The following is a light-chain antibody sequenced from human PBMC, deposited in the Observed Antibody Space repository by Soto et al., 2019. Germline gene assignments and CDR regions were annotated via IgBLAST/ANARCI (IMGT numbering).Light chain of an antibody. CDR3: QHYTGYPWT. CDR2: DGS. CDR1: QTVSKW. J-gene: IGKJ1*01. V-gene: IGKV1-5*01. Sequence: DIQLTQSPSTLSASVGDRVTITCRAAQTVSKWLAWFQQKPGKAPKILISDGSTVESGVPSRFSGSGYGTEFTLTISSLQPDDSATYYCQHYTGYPWTFGQGTKV.